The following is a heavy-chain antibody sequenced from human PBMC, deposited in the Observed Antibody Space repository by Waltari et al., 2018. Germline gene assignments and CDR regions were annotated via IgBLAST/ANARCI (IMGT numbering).Heavy chain of an antibody. CDR3: ARVVSRTRQFDP. V-gene: IGHV3-7*04. CDR1: GFTFGNYW. Sequence: EVQLVESGGGLVQPGGSLRLSCAASGFTFGNYWMSWVRQAPGKGLEGGANINQDASTKNSMDAVKGRFTISRDNAENALYLQLNSLRAEDTAFYYCARVVSRTRQFDPWGQGTLVTVSS. D-gene: IGHD1-7*01. CDR2: INQDASTK. J-gene: IGHJ5*02.